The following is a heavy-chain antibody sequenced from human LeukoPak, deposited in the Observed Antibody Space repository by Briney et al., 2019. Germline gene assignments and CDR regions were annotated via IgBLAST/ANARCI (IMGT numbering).Heavy chain of an antibody. CDR3: ARATAADTAMIYFDY. CDR2: ISSSGNII. V-gene: IGHV3-11*01. J-gene: IGHJ4*02. CDR1: GFTFSDYY. Sequence: PGGSLRLSCAASGFTFSDYYMSWIRQAPGKGLEWVSYISSSGNIIYSADPVKGRFTISRDNAKNSLYLQINSLRAEDTAVYYCARATAADTAMIYFDYWGQGTLVTVSS. D-gene: IGHD5-18*01.